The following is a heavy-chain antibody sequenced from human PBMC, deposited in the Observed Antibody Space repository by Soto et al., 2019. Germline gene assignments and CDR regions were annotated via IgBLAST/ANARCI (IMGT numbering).Heavy chain of an antibody. Sequence: SLRLSCAASGFTFSSYSMNWVRQAPGKGLEWVSSISSSSSYIYYADSVKGRFTISRDNAKNSLYLQMNSLRAEDTAVYYCARDRATVTTDGSYYYYGMDVWGQGTTVTVSS. J-gene: IGHJ6*02. CDR2: ISSSSSYI. V-gene: IGHV3-21*01. CDR1: GFTFSSYS. D-gene: IGHD4-4*01. CDR3: ARDRATVTTDGSYYYYGMDV.